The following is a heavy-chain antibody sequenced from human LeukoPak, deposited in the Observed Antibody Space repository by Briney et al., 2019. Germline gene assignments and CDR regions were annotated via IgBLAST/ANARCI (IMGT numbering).Heavy chain of an antibody. CDR2: IIPIFGTE. Sequence: ASVKVSCKASGGTFSTYDISWVRQAPGQGLGWMGGIIPIFGTEKYAQKFQGRVTITADESTSTAYMELSSLRSEDTAVYYCAREGYYYDSSGYSYGMDVWGQGTTVTVSS. D-gene: IGHD3-22*01. J-gene: IGHJ6*02. CDR1: GGTFSTYD. V-gene: IGHV1-69*13. CDR3: AREGYYYDSSGYSYGMDV.